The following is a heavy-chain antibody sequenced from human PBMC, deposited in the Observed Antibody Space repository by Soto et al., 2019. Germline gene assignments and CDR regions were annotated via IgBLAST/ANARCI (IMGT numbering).Heavy chain of an antibody. D-gene: IGHD1-26*01. CDR3: AKDRTVGLGRKGGFEY. V-gene: IGHV3-23*01. CDR2: SGSAAKT. Sequence: EVQLLESGGGLVQPGGSLRLSCAASGFTFSSYAMSWVRQAPGKGLEWVSVSGSAAKTYYADSVKGRFTISRDNSKNTLYLQMNSLRAEDTAVYYCAKDRTVGLGRKGGFEYWGQGTLVTVSS. CDR1: GFTFSSYA. J-gene: IGHJ4*02.